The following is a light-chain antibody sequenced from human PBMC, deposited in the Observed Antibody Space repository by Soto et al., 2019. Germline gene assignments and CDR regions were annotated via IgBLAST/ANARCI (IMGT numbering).Light chain of an antibody. CDR3: AAWDDSLNGYV. V-gene: IGLV1-44*01. CDR1: GSNIGSNT. Sequence: QSVLTQPPSASGTPGQRVTISCSGSGSNIGSNTVDWYQQLPGTAPKLLIYGNNQRPSGVPDRFSGSKSGTSASLAISGLQSEDEADYYCAAWDDSLNGYVFGTGTKLTVL. J-gene: IGLJ1*01. CDR2: GNN.